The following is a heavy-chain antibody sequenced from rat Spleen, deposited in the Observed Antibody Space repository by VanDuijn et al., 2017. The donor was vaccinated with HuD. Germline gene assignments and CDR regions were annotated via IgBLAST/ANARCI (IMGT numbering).Heavy chain of an antibody. CDR2: ITNSGGST. V-gene: IGHV5S13*01. Sequence: EVQLVESGGGLVQPGNSLKLSCATSGFTFSNYGMAWVRQAPTKGLEWVASITNSGGSTYYRDSVKGRFTISRDNAKSTLYLQMDSLRSEDTATYYCTTHTMGMGDAWGQGASVTVSS. CDR3: TTHTMGMGDA. D-gene: IGHD1-7*01. CDR1: GFTFSNYG. J-gene: IGHJ4*01.